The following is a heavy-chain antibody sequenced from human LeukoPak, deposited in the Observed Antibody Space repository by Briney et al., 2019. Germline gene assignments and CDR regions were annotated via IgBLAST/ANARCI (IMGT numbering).Heavy chain of an antibody. J-gene: IGHJ3*02. CDR3: ARVYDFWSRYYMGGRPHDAFDI. Sequence: SETLSLTCAVSGGSISSSNWWSWVRQPPGKGLEWIGEIYHSGSTNYNPSLKSRVTISVDKSKNQFSLKLSSVTAADTAVYYCARVYDFWSRYYMGGRPHDAFDIWGQGTMVTVSS. CDR2: IYHSGST. CDR1: GGSISSSNW. V-gene: IGHV4-4*02. D-gene: IGHD3-3*01.